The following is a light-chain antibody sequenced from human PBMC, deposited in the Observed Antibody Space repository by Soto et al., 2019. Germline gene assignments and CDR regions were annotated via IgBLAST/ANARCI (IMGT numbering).Light chain of an antibody. CDR2: AAS. Sequence: IQLTQSPSSLSASVGDRVTITCRASQGINSYVVWYQQKPGKDPKLLIYAASTLQSGVPLRFSGSESGTDFTLTISSLQPADFAVYFCQQSNSYPHTFCGGTTVAIK. CDR1: QGINSY. CDR3: QQSNSYPHT. V-gene: IGKV1-9*01. J-gene: IGKJ4*01.